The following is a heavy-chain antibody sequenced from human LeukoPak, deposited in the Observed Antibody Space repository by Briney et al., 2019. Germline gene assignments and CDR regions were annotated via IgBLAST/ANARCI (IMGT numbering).Heavy chain of an antibody. CDR3: ARGYSYDSALDY. CDR2: INPVGGST. CDR1: GYSFSNYY. D-gene: IGHD5-18*01. V-gene: IGHV1-46*01. J-gene: IGHJ4*02. Sequence: GASVKVSCKASGYSFSNYYMKWVRQAPGQGLERMGIINPVGGSTNYAQKFQGRVTMTRDTSTSTVYMELSSLRYEDTAVYYCARGYSYDSALDYWGQGTLVTVSS.